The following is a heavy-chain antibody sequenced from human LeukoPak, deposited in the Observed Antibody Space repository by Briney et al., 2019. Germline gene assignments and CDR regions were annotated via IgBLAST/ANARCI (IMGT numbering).Heavy chain of an antibody. CDR3: AKDGDGIQYFDY. Sequence: GGSLRLSCAASRFAFSSYVMSWVRQAPGKGLEWVSTITTGGTDTYYADSVRGRFTISRDNSKNTLFLQMNSLSAEDTAVYYCAKDGDGIQYFDYWGQGTLVTVSS. CDR2: ITTGGTDT. D-gene: IGHD7-27*01. J-gene: IGHJ4*02. CDR1: RFAFSSYV. V-gene: IGHV3-23*01.